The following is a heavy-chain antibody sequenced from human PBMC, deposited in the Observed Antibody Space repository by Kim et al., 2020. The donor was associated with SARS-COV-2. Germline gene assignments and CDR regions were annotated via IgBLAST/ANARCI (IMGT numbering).Heavy chain of an antibody. D-gene: IGHD4-17*01. CDR3: AKRGESYGDYYTSPFDY. V-gene: IGHV3-23*01. J-gene: IGHJ4*02. Sequence: KGRFTISRDNSKNTLYLQMNSLRAEDTAVYYCAKRGESYGDYYTSPFDYWGQGTLVTVSS.